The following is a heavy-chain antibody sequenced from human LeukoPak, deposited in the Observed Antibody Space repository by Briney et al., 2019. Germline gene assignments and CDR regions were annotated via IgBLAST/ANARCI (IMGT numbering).Heavy chain of an antibody. J-gene: IGHJ4*02. V-gene: IGHV3-66*01. CDR2: IYSGGGT. D-gene: IGHD6-19*01. CDR1: GFTVSSNY. CDR3: ARGLKYSGGWFYFDY. Sequence: PGGSLTLSCAASGFTVSSNYMSWVRQAPGKGLEWVSVIYSGGGTYYADSVKGRFTVSRDNSKNTLYLQMNSLRSEDTAVYYCARGLKYSGGWFYFDYWGQGTLVTVSS.